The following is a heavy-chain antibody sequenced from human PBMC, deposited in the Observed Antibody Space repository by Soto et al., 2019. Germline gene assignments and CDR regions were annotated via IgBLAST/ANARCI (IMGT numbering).Heavy chain of an antibody. CDR3: ARATVTTQKYFDY. Sequence: GASVKVSCKASGGAFSSYGFNWVRQAPGQGLEWMGRIIPILGIANYAQKFQGRVTITADKSTSTAYMELSSLRSEDTAVYYCARATVTTQKYFDYWGQGTLVTVS. J-gene: IGHJ4*02. V-gene: IGHV1-69*04. D-gene: IGHD4-17*01. CDR1: GGAFSSYG. CDR2: IIPILGIA.